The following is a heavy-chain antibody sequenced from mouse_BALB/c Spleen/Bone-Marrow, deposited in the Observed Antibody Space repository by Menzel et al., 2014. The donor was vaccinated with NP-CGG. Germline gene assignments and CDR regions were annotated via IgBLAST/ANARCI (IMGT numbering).Heavy chain of an antibody. CDR3: ASLTGTFDY. CDR1: GFNIXDTY. D-gene: IGHD4-1*01. CDR2: IDPASGNI. J-gene: IGHJ2*01. V-gene: IGHV14-3*02. Sequence: VQLQQSGTDLVKPGASVKLSCTASGFNIXDTYMHWVEQRPEQGLDWIGRIDPASGNIQYDPKFQGRAAITADTSSNTAYLQLSSLTSEDTAVYYCASLTGTFDYWGQGTPLTVSS.